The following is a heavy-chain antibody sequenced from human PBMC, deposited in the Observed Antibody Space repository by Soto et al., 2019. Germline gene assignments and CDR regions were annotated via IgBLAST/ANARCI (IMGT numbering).Heavy chain of an antibody. CDR2: IFYSGST. V-gene: IGHV4-59*01. D-gene: IGHD5-18*01. J-gene: IGHJ4*01. Sequence: PSETLSLTCTVSGDSIRNYYWSWIRQPPGKGLEYIGYIFYSGSTTYNPSLKSRVAMSVDTSRNQFALKLRSVTAADTATYYCARVKRGYSYGSIIDFWGRGTLVTVSP. CDR1: GDSIRNYY. CDR3: ARVKRGYSYGSIIDF.